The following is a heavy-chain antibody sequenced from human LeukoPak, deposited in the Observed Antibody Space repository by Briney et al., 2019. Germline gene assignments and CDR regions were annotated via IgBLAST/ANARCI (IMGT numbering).Heavy chain of an antibody. J-gene: IGHJ6*03. CDR1: GGTFSSYA. Sequence: SVKVSCKASGGTFSSYAISWVRQAPGQGLEWMGGIIPIFGTANYAQKFQGRVTITADESTSTAYMELSSLRSEDTAVYYCARVRVGRWFGELLYPYYYYYMDVWGKGTTVTVSS. D-gene: IGHD3-10*01. V-gene: IGHV1-69*13. CDR3: ARVRVGRWFGELLYPYYYYYMDV. CDR2: IIPIFGTA.